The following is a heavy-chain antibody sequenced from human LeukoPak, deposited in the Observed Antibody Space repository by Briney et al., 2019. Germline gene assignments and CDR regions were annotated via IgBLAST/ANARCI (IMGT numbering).Heavy chain of an antibody. V-gene: IGHV3-21*01. Sequence: PGRSLRLSCAASGFTFSSYSMNWVRQAPGKGLEWVSSISSSSSYIYYADSVKGRFTISRDNAKNSLYLQMNSLRAEDTAVYYCASLTIFGVGGGKGTTVTVSS. CDR1: GFTFSSYS. CDR2: ISSSSSYI. D-gene: IGHD3-3*01. J-gene: IGHJ6*04. CDR3: ASLTIFGVG.